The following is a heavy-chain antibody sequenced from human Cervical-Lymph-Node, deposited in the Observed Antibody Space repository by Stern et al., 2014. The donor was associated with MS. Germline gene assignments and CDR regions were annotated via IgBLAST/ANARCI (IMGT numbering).Heavy chain of an antibody. Sequence: LQLVQSGPGLVKPSETLSLTCTVSGASISSSSSYWGWIRQPPGQGLEWIGSCFYSGGPSYNPPPPSRVTIPVNPPKTRFSRRLTSGTAADTAVYYCARHSRSGNTGNWFDPWGQGTLVTVSS. CDR1: GASISSSSSY. CDR2: CFYSGGP. V-gene: IGHV4-39*01. D-gene: IGHD5-12*01. CDR3: ARHSRSGNTGNWFDP. J-gene: IGHJ5*02.